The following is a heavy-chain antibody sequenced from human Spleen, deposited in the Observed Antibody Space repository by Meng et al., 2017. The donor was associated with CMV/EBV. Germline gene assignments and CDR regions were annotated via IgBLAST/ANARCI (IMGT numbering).Heavy chain of an antibody. D-gene: IGHD5-12*01. J-gene: IGHJ6*02. CDR1: GGTFSSYT. Sequence: SVKVSCKASGGTFSSYTISWVRQAPGQGLEWMGGFIPLFGTANYAQKFQGRVTITTDESTSTAYMELSSLRSEDTAVYYCARDKESGVNIVAGTDGMDVWGQGTTLTVSS. CDR3: ARDKESGVNIVAGTDGMDV. CDR2: FIPLFGTA. V-gene: IGHV1-69*05.